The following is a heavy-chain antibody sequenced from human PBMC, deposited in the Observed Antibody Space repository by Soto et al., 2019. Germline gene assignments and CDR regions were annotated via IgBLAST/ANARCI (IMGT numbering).Heavy chain of an antibody. Sequence: QVQLQQWGAGPLRPLETLSLTCGVSGGSFSGYYWAWIRQSPGKGLEWIGEINDRGSINYNPSLKSRVSTSVDTSKNHYSLNLRSVTAADTAVYYCARESHDILTGPPWVWYFDLWGRDTLVTVSS. CDR3: ARESHDILTGPPWVWYFDL. CDR1: GGSFSGYY. V-gene: IGHV4-34*01. D-gene: IGHD3-9*01. CDR2: INDRGSI. J-gene: IGHJ2*01.